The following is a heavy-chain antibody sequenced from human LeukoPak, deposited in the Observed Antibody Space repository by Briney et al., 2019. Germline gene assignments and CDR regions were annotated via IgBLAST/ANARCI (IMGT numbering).Heavy chain of an antibody. Sequence: GASVKVSCKASGYTFTSYYMHWVRQAPGQGLEWMGIINPSGGSTSYAQKFQGRVTMTRDTSTSTVYMELSSLRSEDTAVYYCARGRTGTAAGTGLYYFDYWGQGTLVTVSS. D-gene: IGHD6-13*01. V-gene: IGHV1-46*01. CDR3: ARGRTGTAAGTGLYYFDY. CDR2: INPSGGST. J-gene: IGHJ4*02. CDR1: GYTFTSYY.